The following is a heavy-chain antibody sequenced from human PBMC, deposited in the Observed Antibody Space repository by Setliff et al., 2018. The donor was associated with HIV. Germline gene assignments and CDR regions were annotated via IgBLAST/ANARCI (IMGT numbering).Heavy chain of an antibody. CDR2: ISGLGGGTI. V-gene: IGHV3-48*01. CDR1: GLTFDSYS. J-gene: IGHJ4*02. Sequence: GSLRLSCATSGLTFDSYSIIWVRQAPGKGLEWVSYISGLGGGTIYYADSVRGRFTISRDDAEKSVYLQMNSLRTDDTAVYFCARDFSTYYSIDSWGQGTLVTVSS. CDR3: ARDFSTYYSIDS. D-gene: IGHD3-22*01.